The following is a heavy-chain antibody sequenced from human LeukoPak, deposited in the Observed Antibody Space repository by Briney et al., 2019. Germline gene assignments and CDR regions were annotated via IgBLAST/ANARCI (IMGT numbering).Heavy chain of an antibody. CDR3: AKIPLNLRPQTGY. J-gene: IGHJ4*02. CDR1: GFTFSSYG. CDR2: ISFDGNEK. D-gene: IGHD4-17*01. V-gene: IGHV3-30*18. Sequence: GRSLRLSCAASGFTFSSYGMHWVRQAPGRGLEWVAVISFDGNEKYYADSVKGRFTVSRDNSKNTLYLQMNSLRAEDTAVYYCAKIPLNLRPQTGYWGQGTLVTVSS.